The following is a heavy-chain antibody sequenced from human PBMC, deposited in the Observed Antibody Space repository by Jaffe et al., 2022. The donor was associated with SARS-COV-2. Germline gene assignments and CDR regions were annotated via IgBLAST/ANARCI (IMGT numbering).Heavy chain of an antibody. V-gene: IGHV4-39*01. J-gene: IGHJ6*02. Sequence: QLQLQESGPGLVKPSETLSLTCTVSGGSISSSSYYWGWIRQPPGKGLEWIGSIYYSGSTYYNPSLKSRVTISVDTSKNQFSLKLSSVTAADTAVYYCARQGYTAIGNYYYGMDVWGQGTTVTVSS. CDR3: ARQGYTAIGNYYYGMDV. D-gene: IGHD5-18*01. CDR1: GGSISSSSYY. CDR2: IYYSGST.